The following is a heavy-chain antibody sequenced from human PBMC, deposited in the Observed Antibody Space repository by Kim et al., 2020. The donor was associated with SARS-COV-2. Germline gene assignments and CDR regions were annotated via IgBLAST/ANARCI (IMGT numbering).Heavy chain of an antibody. J-gene: IGHJ4*02. CDR2: NK. Sequence: NKYYADSVKGRFTISRDNSKNTLYLQMNSLRAEDTAVYYCARDKDDYFDYWGQGTLVTVSS. CDR3: ARDKDDYFDY. V-gene: IGHV3-30*01.